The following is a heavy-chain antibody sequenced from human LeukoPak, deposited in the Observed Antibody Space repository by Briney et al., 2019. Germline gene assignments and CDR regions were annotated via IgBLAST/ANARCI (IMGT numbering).Heavy chain of an antibody. CDR3: ARQNYYGSGSAWREF. J-gene: IGHJ4*02. D-gene: IGHD3-10*01. CDR1: GYRFSDYW. CDR2: IYPRDSDT. V-gene: IGHV5-51*01. Sequence: GESLKISLKGSGYRFSDYWIGWVRQIPGKGLEWVGIIYPRDSDTRYSPSFQGRVTISADKSITTAHLKLSCLKGSETAIYYCARQNYYGSGSAWREFWVQGTLVTVSS.